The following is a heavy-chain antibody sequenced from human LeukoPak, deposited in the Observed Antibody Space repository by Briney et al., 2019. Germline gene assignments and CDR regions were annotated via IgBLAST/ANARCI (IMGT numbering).Heavy chain of an antibody. J-gene: IGHJ4*02. CDR3: AKDSYDSSGHFDY. D-gene: IGHD3-22*01. CDR2: INSDGSST. Sequence: GGSLRLSCAASGFTFSSYWMHWVRQAPGKGLVWVSRINSDGSSTRYADSVKGRFTISRDNAKNSLYLQMNSLRAEDTALYYCAKDSYDSSGHFDYWGQGTLVTVSS. V-gene: IGHV3-74*01. CDR1: GFTFSSYW.